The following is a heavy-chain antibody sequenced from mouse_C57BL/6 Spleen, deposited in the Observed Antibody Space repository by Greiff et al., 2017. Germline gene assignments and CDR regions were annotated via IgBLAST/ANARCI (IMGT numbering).Heavy chain of an antibody. D-gene: IGHD1-1*02. CDR3: ARKGLWSLYYFDY. CDR1: GYTFTDYY. CDR2: INPNNGGT. V-gene: IGHV1-26*01. Sequence: EVQLQQSGPELVQPGASVKISCKASGYTFTDYYMNWVKQSHGKSLEWIGDINPNNGGTSYNQKFKGKATLTVDKSSSTAYMELRSLTSEDAAVYYCARKGLWSLYYFDYWGQGTTLTVSS. J-gene: IGHJ2*01.